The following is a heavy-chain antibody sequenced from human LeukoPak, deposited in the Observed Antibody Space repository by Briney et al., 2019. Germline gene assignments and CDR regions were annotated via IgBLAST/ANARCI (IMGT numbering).Heavy chain of an antibody. V-gene: IGHV1-18*01. CDR2: ISAYNGNT. Sequence: ASVKVSCKASGYTFTSSGISWMRQAPGQGLEWMGWISAYNGNTNYAQKLQGRVTMTTDTSTTTAYMELRSLRSDDTAVYYCARRRSGSYWDAFDIWGQGTMVTVS. J-gene: IGHJ3*02. CDR3: ARRRSGSYWDAFDI. D-gene: IGHD1-26*01. CDR1: GYTFTSSG.